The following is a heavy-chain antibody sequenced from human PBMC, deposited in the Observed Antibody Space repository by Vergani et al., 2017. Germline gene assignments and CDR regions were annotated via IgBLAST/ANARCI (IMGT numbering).Heavy chain of an antibody. V-gene: IGHV3-33*08. CDR2: IWYDGSNK. CDR1: GFTFSSYG. Sequence: VQLVESGGGLVKPGGSLRLSCAASGFTFSSYGMHWVRQAPGKGLEWVAVIWYDGSNKYYADSVKGRFTISRDNSKNTLYLQMNSLRAEDTAVYYCARESIMVRGVIRKPTGYCDLWGRGTLVTVSS. J-gene: IGHJ2*01. CDR3: ARESIMVRGVIRKPTGYCDL. D-gene: IGHD3-10*01.